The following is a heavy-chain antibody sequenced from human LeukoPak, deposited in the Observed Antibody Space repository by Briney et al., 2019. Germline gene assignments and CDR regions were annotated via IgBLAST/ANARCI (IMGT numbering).Heavy chain of an antibody. V-gene: IGHV4-59*11. CDR3: ARARTGTRGAFDI. D-gene: IGHD1-1*01. CDR1: GGSISSHC. CDR2: IYYSGST. Sequence: SETLSLTCTVSGGSISSHCWSWIRQPPGRGLEWIGYIYYSGSTNYNPSLKSRVTISVDTSKNQFSLKLSSVTAADTAVYYCARARTGTRGAFDIWGQGTMVTVSS. J-gene: IGHJ3*02.